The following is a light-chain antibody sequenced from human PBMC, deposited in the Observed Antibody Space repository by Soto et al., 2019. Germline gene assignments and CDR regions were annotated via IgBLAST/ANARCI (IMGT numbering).Light chain of an antibody. CDR2: GAS. Sequence: EIVFTQSPGTLSLSPGERATLSCRASQSVSSSYLAWYQQKPGQAPRLLIYGASSRATGIRDRFSGSGAGTDFTLTISRLEPEDFAVYYCQQYGSSPPSTFGGGPKVDI. J-gene: IGKJ4*01. CDR1: QSVSSSY. CDR3: QQYGSSPPST. V-gene: IGKV3-20*01.